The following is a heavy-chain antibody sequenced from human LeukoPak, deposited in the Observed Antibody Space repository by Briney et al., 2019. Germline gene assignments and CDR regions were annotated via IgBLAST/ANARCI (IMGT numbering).Heavy chain of an antibody. CDR2: ISRNGGNA. J-gene: IGHJ4*02. D-gene: IGHD3-9*01. Sequence: GGSLRLSCSASGFTFSSYAMHWVRQAPGKGLEYVSAISRNGGNAYYADSVKGRFTISRDNSKNTLSLQMNSLRIEDTAVYYCVKANYAVLTGYYLDYWGQGTLVTVSS. V-gene: IGHV3-64D*06. CDR1: GFTFSSYA. CDR3: VKANYAVLTGYYLDY.